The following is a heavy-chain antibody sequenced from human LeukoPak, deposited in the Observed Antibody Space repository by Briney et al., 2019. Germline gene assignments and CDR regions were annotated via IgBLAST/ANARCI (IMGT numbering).Heavy chain of an antibody. V-gene: IGHV4-59*01. CDR3: ARGADSSGYYSIFYFDY. CDR1: GDSISSSY. CDR2: IYYSGST. D-gene: IGHD3-22*01. J-gene: IGHJ4*02. Sequence: PSETLSLTCTVSGDSISSSYWNWIRQPPGKGLEWIGYIYYSGSTNYNPSLKSRVTISVDTSKNQFSLKLSSVTAADTAVYYCARGADSSGYYSIFYFDYWGQGTLVTVSS.